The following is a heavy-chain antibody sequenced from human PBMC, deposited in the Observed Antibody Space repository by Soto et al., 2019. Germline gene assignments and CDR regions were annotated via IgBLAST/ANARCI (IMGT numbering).Heavy chain of an antibody. V-gene: IGHV1-3*04. CDR3: ARGGSGSFLY. Sequence: QVQLVQSGAEVKEPGASLKVSCKASGYTFTTYTMHWVRQAPGQRLEWMGWINTGNGNTKYSEKFQDRVTMTMHKAANTAYLELSSLRSADTAVYCCARGGSGSFLYWRQVTLVTVSS. J-gene: IGHJ4*02. CDR2: INTGNGNT. CDR1: GYTFTTYT. D-gene: IGHD3-10*01.